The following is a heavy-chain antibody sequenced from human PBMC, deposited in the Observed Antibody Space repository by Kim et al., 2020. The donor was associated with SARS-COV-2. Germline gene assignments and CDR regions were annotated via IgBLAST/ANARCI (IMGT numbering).Heavy chain of an antibody. V-gene: IGHV5-51*01. J-gene: IGHJ3*02. Sequence: SFQGQVTISADKSISTAYLQWSSLKASDTAMYYCARPNTRRLAGYGAFDIWGQGTMVTVSS. D-gene: IGHD1-1*01. CDR3: ARPNTRRLAGYGAFDI.